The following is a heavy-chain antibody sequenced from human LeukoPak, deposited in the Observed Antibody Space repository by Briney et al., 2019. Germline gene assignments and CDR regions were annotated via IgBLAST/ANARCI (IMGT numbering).Heavy chain of an antibody. Sequence: GGSLRHSCAASGFTFSTYWMHWVRQAPGKGLVWVSRINSDGSSTSYADSVKGRFTISRDNAKNTLYLQMNSLRAEDTAVYYCARVYSKYYFDYWGQGTLVTVSS. V-gene: IGHV3-74*01. J-gene: IGHJ4*02. CDR3: ARVYSKYYFDY. CDR1: GFTFSTYW. CDR2: INSDGSST. D-gene: IGHD2-15*01.